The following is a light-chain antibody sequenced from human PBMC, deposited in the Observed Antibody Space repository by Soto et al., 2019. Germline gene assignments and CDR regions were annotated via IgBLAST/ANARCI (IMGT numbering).Light chain of an antibody. CDR2: NTS. V-gene: IGLV7-43*01. J-gene: IGLJ2*01. CDR1: TGAVTSGYY. Sequence: QAVVTQEPSLTVSPGGTVTLTCASSTGAVTSGYYPNWFQQKPGQAPRALIYNTSNKHSWTPARFSGSLLGGKAALTLSGVQPKDEAEYYCLLYYGAAGVFGGGTKLTVL. CDR3: LLYYGAAGV.